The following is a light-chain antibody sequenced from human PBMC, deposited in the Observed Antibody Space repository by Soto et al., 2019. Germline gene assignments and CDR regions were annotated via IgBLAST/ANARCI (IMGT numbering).Light chain of an antibody. Sequence: DTQMTQSPSTLSASVGAEVTITCRARQSVSNYLAWYQQKPGKASKLLIHDASSLVSGVPSRFSGSGSRTEFTLTITSLQHDDFATYYCQQHNSYFGQAPVLEIK. V-gene: IGKV1-5*01. CDR3: QQHNSY. J-gene: IGKJ2*01. CDR2: DAS. CDR1: QSVSNY.